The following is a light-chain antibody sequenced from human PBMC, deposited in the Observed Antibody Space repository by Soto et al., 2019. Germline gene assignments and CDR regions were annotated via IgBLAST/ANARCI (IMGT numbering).Light chain of an antibody. CDR1: ESVSTW. CDR3: QHYKTYPLT. V-gene: IGKV1-5*01. Sequence: DIQMTQSPSTLSASVGDRVHITCRASESVSTWLAWYQQKPGKAPKLLIYDASSLESGVPSRFSGTGSGTKFTLTISSLQPDDFATYYCQHYKTYPLTFGQGTRVEIK. CDR2: DAS. J-gene: IGKJ1*01.